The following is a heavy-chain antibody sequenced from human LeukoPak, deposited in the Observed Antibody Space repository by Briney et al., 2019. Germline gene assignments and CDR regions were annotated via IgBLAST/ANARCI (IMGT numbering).Heavy chain of an antibody. CDR1: GFTFSSYG. CDR2: IWYDGSNK. J-gene: IGHJ5*02. D-gene: IGHD6-19*01. Sequence: GGSLRLSCAASGFTFSSYGMHWVRQAPGKGLEWVAVIWYDGSNKYYADSVKGRFTNSRDNSKNTLYLQMNSLRAEDTAVYYCAREGIAVAGTWWFDPWGQGTLVTVSS. V-gene: IGHV3-33*01. CDR3: AREGIAVAGTWWFDP.